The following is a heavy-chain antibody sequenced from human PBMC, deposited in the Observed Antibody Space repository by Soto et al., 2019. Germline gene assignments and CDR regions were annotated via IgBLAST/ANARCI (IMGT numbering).Heavy chain of an antibody. CDR1: GYTFTSYG. CDR2: ISAYNGNT. CDR3: ARGNPPFLAARPGGYWFDP. Sequence: QVQLVQSGAEVKKPGASVKVSCKASGYTFTSYGISWVRQAPGQGLEWMGWISAYNGNTNYAQKLQGRVTMTTDTSTSTGYMEVRSLRSDDTAVYYCARGNPPFLAARPGGYWFDPWGQGTLVTVSS. J-gene: IGHJ5*02. V-gene: IGHV1-18*01. D-gene: IGHD6-6*01.